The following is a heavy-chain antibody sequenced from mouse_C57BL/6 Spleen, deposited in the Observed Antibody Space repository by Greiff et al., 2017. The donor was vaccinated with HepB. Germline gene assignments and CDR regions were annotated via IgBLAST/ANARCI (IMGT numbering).Heavy chain of an antibody. CDR3: TREANLGAMDY. J-gene: IGHJ4*01. CDR1: GYTFTDYE. Sequence: QVQLKESGAELVRPGASVTLSCKASGYTFTDYEMHWVKQTPVHGLEWIGAIDPETGGTAYNQKFKGKAILTADKSSSTAYMELRSLTSEDSAVYYCTREANLGAMDYWGQGTSVTVSS. V-gene: IGHV1-15*01. CDR2: IDPETGGT.